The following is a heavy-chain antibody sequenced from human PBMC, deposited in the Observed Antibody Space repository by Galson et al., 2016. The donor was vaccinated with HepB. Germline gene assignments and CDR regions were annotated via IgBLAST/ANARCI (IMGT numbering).Heavy chain of an antibody. CDR1: GLPFSDSY. CDR3: ATQLHLIIVPGTFDS. D-gene: IGHD2/OR15-2a*01. J-gene: IGHJ4*02. V-gene: IGHV3-11*01. Sequence: SLRLSCAASGLPFSDSYMSWIRQAPGKGLEWISYISNTGNTIYYADSVKGRFTISRDNAKNSVYLQMNTLRGEDTAVYYCATQLHLIIVPGTFDSWGQETLVTVSS. CDR2: ISNTGNTI.